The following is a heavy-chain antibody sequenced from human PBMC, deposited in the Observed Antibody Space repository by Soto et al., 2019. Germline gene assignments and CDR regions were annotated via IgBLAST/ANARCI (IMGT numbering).Heavy chain of an antibody. CDR1: GYSFTSFW. J-gene: IGHJ6*02. CDR2: IDPSDSYT. Sequence: EVQLVQSGAEVKKPGESLRISCKDSGYSFTSFWISWVRQMPGKGLEWMGRIDPSDSYTNYSPSFQGHVTISADNSISTAYLQWSGLKASDTATYYCARGGSGSHYYYGMDVWGQGTTVTVSS. D-gene: IGHD3-10*01. CDR3: ARGGSGSHYYYGMDV. V-gene: IGHV5-10-1*01.